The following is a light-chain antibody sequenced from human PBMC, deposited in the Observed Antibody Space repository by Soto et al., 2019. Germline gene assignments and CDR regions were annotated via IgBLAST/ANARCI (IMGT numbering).Light chain of an antibody. Sequence: ERVMTQSPATLSVSPGERATLSCRASQSVSSNLAWYQQKPGQAPRLLIYGASTRATDVPARFSGSESGTEFTLTISSLQSEDFALYYCQQYNNWPLLTFGGGTKVDIK. V-gene: IGKV3-15*01. CDR2: GAS. J-gene: IGKJ4*01. CDR3: QQYNNWPLLT. CDR1: QSVSSN.